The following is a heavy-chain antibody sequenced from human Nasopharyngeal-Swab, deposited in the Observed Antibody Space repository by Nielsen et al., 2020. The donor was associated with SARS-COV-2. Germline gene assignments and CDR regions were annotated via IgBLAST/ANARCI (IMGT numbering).Heavy chain of an antibody. J-gene: IGHJ5*02. D-gene: IGHD6-19*01. CDR3: ARSPGRQQWLVQEDWFDP. CDR2: IYYSGST. V-gene: IGHV4-59*13. CDR1: GGSISSYY. Sequence: SETLSLTCTVSGGSISSYYWSWIGQPPGKGLEWIGYIYYSGSTNYNPSLKSRVTISVDTSKNQFTLKLSSATAADTAVYYCARSPGRQQWLVQEDWFDPWGQGTLVTVSS.